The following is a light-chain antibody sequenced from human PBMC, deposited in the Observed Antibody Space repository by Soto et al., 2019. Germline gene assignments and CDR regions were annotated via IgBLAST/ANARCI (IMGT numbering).Light chain of an antibody. CDR2: DVS. CDR1: SSDVGCYNY. V-gene: IGLV2-14*01. Sequence: QSALTQPASVSGSPGQSITISCTGTSSDVGCYNYVSWYQQHPGKAPKLMIYDVSNRPSGVSNRFSGSKSGNTASLTISGLQAEDEADYYCSSYTGSSTYVVFGGGTKVTVL. J-gene: IGLJ2*01. CDR3: SSYTGSSTYVV.